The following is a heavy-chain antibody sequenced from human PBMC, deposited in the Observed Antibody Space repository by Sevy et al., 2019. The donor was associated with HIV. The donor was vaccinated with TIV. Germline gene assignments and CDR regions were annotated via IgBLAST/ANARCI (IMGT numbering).Heavy chain of an antibody. CDR1: GFTFGDYA. V-gene: IGHV3-49*03. CDR2: IRSKTYGATT. Sequence: GGSLRLSCSSSGFTFGDYAMTWFRQAPGKGLEWVGFIRSKTYGATTEYAASVKGRFVISRDDSKRIAYLQMNTLKTEDTSVYYFIRGGGSDHDYYFYYMDVWGKGTTVTVSS. D-gene: IGHD3-10*01. CDR3: IRGGGSDHDYYFYYMDV. J-gene: IGHJ6*03.